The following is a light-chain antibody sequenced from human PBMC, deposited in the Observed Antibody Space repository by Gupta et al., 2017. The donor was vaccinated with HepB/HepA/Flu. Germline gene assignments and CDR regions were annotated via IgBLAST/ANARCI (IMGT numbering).Light chain of an antibody. V-gene: IGKV1-39*01. CDR2: AAS. J-gene: IGKJ2*02. CDR1: QSISTD. CDR3: QQRDSAPCT. Sequence: DIQMTQSPSSLSASVGDSVTVTCRASQSISTDLSWYQQKPGKAPKLLIYAASSLQSGIPARFSGSGSGTDFTLAISRLQPEDFATYYCQQRDSAPCTFGQGTKVEIK.